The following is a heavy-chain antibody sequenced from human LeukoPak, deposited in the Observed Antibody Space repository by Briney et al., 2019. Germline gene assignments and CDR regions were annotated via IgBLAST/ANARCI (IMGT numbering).Heavy chain of an antibody. Sequence: GGSLRLSCAAFGFTVRSDDMNWVRQAPGKGLEWVSILDSDGSPSYADSVKGRFTISRDNSKNTLDLQMNSLRAEDTAVYYCARAAAGRAYYHYGMDVWGQGTTVTVSS. CDR3: ARAAAGRAYYHYGMDV. D-gene: IGHD6-13*01. CDR2: LDSDGSP. J-gene: IGHJ6*02. CDR1: GFTVRSDD. V-gene: IGHV3-53*01.